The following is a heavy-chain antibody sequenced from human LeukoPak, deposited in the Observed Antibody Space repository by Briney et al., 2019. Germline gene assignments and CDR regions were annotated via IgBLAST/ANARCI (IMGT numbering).Heavy chain of an antibody. Sequence: GGSLRLSCAAFGFTVRSDDMNWVRQAPGKGLEWVSILDSDGSPSYADSVKGRFTISRDNSKNTLDLQMNSLRAEDTAVYYCARAAAGRAYYHYGMDVWGQGTTVTVSS. CDR3: ARAAAGRAYYHYGMDV. D-gene: IGHD6-13*01. CDR2: LDSDGSP. J-gene: IGHJ6*02. CDR1: GFTVRSDD. V-gene: IGHV3-53*01.